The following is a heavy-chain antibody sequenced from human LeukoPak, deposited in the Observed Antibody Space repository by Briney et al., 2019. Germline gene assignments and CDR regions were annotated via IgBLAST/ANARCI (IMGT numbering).Heavy chain of an antibody. CDR1: GLTFSSYW. Sequence: GGSLRLSCAVSGLTFSSYWMHWVRHAPGKGLVWVSRIDRDGSRINYADSVKGRFTISRDNGKNTLFLQMNSLRAEDAAVYYCVRGNDYGGPHYWGQGTLVTVSA. J-gene: IGHJ4*02. CDR2: IDRDGSRI. V-gene: IGHV3-74*01. CDR3: VRGNDYGGPHY. D-gene: IGHD4-23*01.